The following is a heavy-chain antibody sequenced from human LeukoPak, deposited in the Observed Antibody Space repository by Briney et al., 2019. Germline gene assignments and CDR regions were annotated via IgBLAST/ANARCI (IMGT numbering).Heavy chain of an antibody. CDR3: ARDHKDYFNLNWFDP. CDR2: ISAYNGNI. V-gene: IGHV1-18*01. D-gene: IGHD2/OR15-2a*01. Sequence: GASVKVSCKASGYTFTSYGISWVRQAPGQGLEWMGWISAYNGNINYAQKLQGRVTMTTDTSTSTAYMELRSLRSDDTAVYYCARDHKDYFNLNWFDPWGQGTLVTVSS. J-gene: IGHJ5*02. CDR1: GYTFTSYG.